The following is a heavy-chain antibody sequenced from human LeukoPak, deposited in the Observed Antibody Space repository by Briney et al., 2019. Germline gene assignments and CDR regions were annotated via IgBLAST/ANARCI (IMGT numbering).Heavy chain of an antibody. CDR1: GFTFSSYW. CDR2: IDQDGSEK. D-gene: IGHD1-1*01. J-gene: IGHJ4*02. V-gene: IGHV3-7*01. Sequence: GGSLRLSCAASGFTFSSYWMSWVRQVPGKGLEWVANIDQDGSEKNYVDSVKGRFTISRDNAKNSLYLQMNSLRAEDTAVYYCARESTGERPGYWGQGTLVTVSS. CDR3: ARESTGERPGY.